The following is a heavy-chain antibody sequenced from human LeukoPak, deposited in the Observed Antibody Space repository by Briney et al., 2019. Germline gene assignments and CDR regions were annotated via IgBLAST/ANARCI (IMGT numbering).Heavy chain of an antibody. D-gene: IGHD6-19*01. CDR1: GFTFNKYW. Sequence: GGSLRLSCSASGFTFNKYWMSWIRQLPGQGLEWVANVNQDGSQKYYVNSVKGRFTNSRDNARNLLYLQMNSLRAEDTAVYYCVRDVSSGWAFDYWGHGTLVTVSS. CDR2: VNQDGSQK. V-gene: IGHV3-7*01. J-gene: IGHJ4*01. CDR3: VRDVSSGWAFDY.